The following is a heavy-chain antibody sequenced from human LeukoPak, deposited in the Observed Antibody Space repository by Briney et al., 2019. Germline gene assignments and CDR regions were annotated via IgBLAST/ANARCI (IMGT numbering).Heavy chain of an antibody. CDR2: IYYSGTT. J-gene: IGHJ5*02. V-gene: IGHV4-39*01. CDR3: ARVNTLGVPSP. D-gene: IGHD3-16*01. CDR1: GGSISSSDYY. Sequence: SETLSLTCTVSGGSISSSDYYWGWIRQPPGKGLEWIASIYYSGTTHYNPSHQSRVTMSVDTSKIQFSLKLSSVTAADTAVYYCARVNTLGVPSPWGQGILVTVSS.